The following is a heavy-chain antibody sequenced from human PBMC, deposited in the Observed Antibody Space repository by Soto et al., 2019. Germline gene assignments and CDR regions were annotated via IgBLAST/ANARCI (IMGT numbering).Heavy chain of an antibody. J-gene: IGHJ4*02. V-gene: IGHV3-30*18. Sequence: QVQLVESGGGVVQPGRSLRLSCVASGFPFSSYGMHWVRQAPGKGLEWVAIISYDGSNTYYADSVKGRYTISRDNSKNTLYLKRNSLRAEDLSVYYCAKEGGLSGSYYISSSYYFDYWGQGTLVTVSS. CDR3: AKEGGLSGSYYISSSYYFDY. D-gene: IGHD1-26*01. CDR2: ISYDGSNT. CDR1: GFPFSSYG.